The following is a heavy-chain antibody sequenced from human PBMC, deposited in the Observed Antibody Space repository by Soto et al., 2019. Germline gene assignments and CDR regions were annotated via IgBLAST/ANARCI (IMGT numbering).Heavy chain of an antibody. J-gene: IGHJ6*02. CDR3: ARGGYCSGGICYSSYYGMDV. CDR1: GFTFSSYW. Sequence: EVQLVESGGGLVQPGGSLRLSFAASGFTFSSYWMHWVRQAPGKGLVWVSRINSDGSSISYADFVKGRFTISRDNAKNTLYMQMTSLSAEDTSVYYCARGGYCSGGICYSSYYGMDVWGQGTTVTVSS. V-gene: IGHV3-74*01. D-gene: IGHD2-15*01. CDR2: INSDGSSI.